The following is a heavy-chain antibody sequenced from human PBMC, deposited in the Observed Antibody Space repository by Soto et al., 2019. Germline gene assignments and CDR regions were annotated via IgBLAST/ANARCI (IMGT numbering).Heavy chain of an antibody. CDR3: ARDMYSSDYFVKWFEP. CDR1: GFSFSSYA. J-gene: IGHJ5*02. CDR2: ISHDGINR. V-gene: IGHV3-30-3*01. D-gene: IGHD6-19*01. Sequence: VESGGGVVQPGRSLRLSCTASGFSFSSYAMYWFRQPPGKGLEWVAVISHDGINRHYADSVKGRVTVSRDNSNHSLDLQLNSLRGEDTDMYYCARDMYSSDYFVKWFEPWGQGTLVTVSS.